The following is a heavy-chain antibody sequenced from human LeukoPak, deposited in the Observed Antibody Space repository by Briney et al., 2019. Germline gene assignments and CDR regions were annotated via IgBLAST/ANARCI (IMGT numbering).Heavy chain of an antibody. CDR1: GFTFSNYW. V-gene: IGHV3-7*01. CDR2: IKFDGSGK. CDR3: ARLSYWVFEI. Sequence: GGSLSLSCAASGFTFSNYWMSWVRQAPGKGLEWVANIKFDGSGKFYVDSVKGRFTISRDNAKNSLYLQMNSLRAEDTSVYFCARLSYWVFEIWGQGTMVTVSS. D-gene: IGHD2-21*01. J-gene: IGHJ3*02.